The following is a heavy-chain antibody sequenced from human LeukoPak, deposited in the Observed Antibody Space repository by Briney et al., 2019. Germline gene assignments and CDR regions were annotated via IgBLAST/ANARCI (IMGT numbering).Heavy chain of an antibody. V-gene: IGHV4-31*03. CDR3: ARNVVVVAATPHNWFDP. J-gene: IGHJ5*02. D-gene: IGHD2-15*01. Sequence: SQTLSLTCTVSGGSISSGGYYWSWIRQHPGKGLEWIGYIYYSGSTYYNPSLKSRVTISVDTSKNQFSLKLSSVTAADTAVYYCARNVVVVAATPHNWFDPWGQGTLVTVSS. CDR1: GGSISSGGYY. CDR2: IYYSGST.